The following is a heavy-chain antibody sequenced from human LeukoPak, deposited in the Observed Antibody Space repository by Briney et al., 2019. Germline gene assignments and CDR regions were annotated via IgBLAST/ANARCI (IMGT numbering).Heavy chain of an antibody. CDR1: GGSISSYY. CDR2: IYYSGST. J-gene: IGHJ4*02. V-gene: IGHV4-59*01. CDR3: ARDCSGCPFDY. D-gene: IGHD6-19*01. Sequence: PSETLSLTCTVSGGSISSYYWSWIRQPPGKGLEWIGYIYYSGSTNYNPSLKSRVTISVDTSKNQFSLKLSSVTAADTAVYYCARDCSGCPFDYWGQGTLVTVSS.